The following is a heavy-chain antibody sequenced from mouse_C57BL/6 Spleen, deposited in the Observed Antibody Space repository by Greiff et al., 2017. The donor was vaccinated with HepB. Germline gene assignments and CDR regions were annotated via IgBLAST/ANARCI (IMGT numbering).Heavy chain of an antibody. J-gene: IGHJ4*01. V-gene: IGHV1-42*01. Sequence: VQLQQSGPELVKPGASVKISCKDSGYSFTGYYMNWVKQSPEKSLEWIGEINPSTGGTTYNQKFKAKATLTVDKSSSTAYMQLKSLTSEDSAVYYCARGRDYYDYDVDYAMDYWGQGTSVTVSS. D-gene: IGHD2-4*01. CDR3: ARGRDYYDYDVDYAMDY. CDR1: GYSFTGYY. CDR2: INPSTGGT.